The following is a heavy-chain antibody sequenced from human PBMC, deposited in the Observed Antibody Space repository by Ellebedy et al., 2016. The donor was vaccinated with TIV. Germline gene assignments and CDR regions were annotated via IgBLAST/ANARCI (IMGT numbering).Heavy chain of an antibody. V-gene: IGHV3-33*05. CDR2: ISYDGRDK. Sequence: GESLKISCVASGLTFSRYGMHWVRQIPGRGLEWVALISYDGRDKYYVDSVKGRFSISRDNSKNTLYLQMSSLRVEDTAKYYCARDFRALGDSTGIAVTWGQGTLVTVSS. J-gene: IGHJ1*01. D-gene: IGHD1-26*01. CDR3: ARDFRALGDSTGIAVT. CDR1: GLTFSRYG.